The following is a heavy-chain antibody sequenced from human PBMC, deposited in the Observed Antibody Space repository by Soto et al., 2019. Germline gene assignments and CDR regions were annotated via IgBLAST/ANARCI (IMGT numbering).Heavy chain of an antibody. CDR3: AKAIVATAPLYYYYYGMDV. CDR2: ISGRGGST. J-gene: IGHJ6*02. D-gene: IGHD5-12*01. CDR1: GFTFTSYA. V-gene: IGHV3-23*01. Sequence: EVQLLESGGGLVQPGGSLRLSCIVSGFTFTSYAMTWVRQAPGKGLEWVSAISGRGGSTFYADSVKGRFTISRDSSKNTLYLQMNSLRAEDTAVYYCAKAIVATAPLYYYYYGMDVWGQGTTVTVSS.